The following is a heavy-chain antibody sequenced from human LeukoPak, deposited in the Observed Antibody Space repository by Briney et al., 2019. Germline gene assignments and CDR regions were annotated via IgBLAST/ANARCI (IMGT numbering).Heavy chain of an antibody. D-gene: IGHD1-26*01. CDR1: GFTFSRYS. V-gene: IGHV3-48*04. Sequence: GGSLRLSCAASGFTFSRYSMNWVRQSPENGREWLSYISSVGSTIYYADSVKGRFTISRDNAKNSLYLQMNSLRAEDTAVYYCARARGSGSPPRCFDYWGQGTLVTVSS. CDR2: ISSVGSTI. J-gene: IGHJ4*02. CDR3: ARARGSGSPPRCFDY.